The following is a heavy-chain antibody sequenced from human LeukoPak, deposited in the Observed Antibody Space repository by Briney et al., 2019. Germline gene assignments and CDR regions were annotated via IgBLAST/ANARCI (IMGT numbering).Heavy chain of an antibody. J-gene: IGHJ2*01. V-gene: IGHV3-53*01. CDR1: GFTFSSSA. CDR2: TYSGVTS. Sequence: GGSLRLSCAASGFTFSSSAMSWVRQAPGRGLEWVSVTYSGVTSYSADSVKGRFTISTDNSKNTLFLQMNSLRAEDTAVYYCVRDLALWGRGTLVTVSS. CDR3: VRDLAL.